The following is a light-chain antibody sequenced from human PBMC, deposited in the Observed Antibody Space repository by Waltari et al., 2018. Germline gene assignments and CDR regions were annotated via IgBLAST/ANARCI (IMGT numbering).Light chain of an antibody. CDR2: KAS. CDR3: QQYASYPYT. V-gene: IGKV1-5*03. CDR1: QSIADW. J-gene: IGKJ2*01. Sequence: DIQLTQSPSTLSASVGDRVTITCRASQSIADWLAWYQQKPGKAPKLLIYKASSVDMGVPSRFSGSGSGTEFTLTISSLQPDDFATYHCQQYASYPYTFGQGT.